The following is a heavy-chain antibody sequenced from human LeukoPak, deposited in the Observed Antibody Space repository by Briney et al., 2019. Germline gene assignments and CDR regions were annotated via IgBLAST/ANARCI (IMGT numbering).Heavy chain of an antibody. CDR2: MNPNSGNT. Sequence: ASVKVSCKASGYTFTSYDINWVRQATGQGLEWMGWMNPNSGNTGYAQKFQGRVTMTRNISISTAYMELSSLRSEDTAVYYCARVLRGVAVLFDPWGQGTLVTVSS. CDR1: GYTFTSYD. J-gene: IGHJ5*02. D-gene: IGHD6-19*01. CDR3: ARVLRGVAVLFDP. V-gene: IGHV1-8*01.